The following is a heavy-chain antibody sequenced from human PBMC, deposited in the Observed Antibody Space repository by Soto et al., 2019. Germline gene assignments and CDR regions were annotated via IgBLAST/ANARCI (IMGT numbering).Heavy chain of an antibody. CDR2: IKQEGSEK. CDR1: GFTFSSYW. CDR3: ARDDDGILTGYDY. J-gene: IGHJ4*02. V-gene: IGHV3-7*01. D-gene: IGHD3-9*01. Sequence: GGSLRLSCAASGFTFSSYWMSWVRQAPGKGLEWVANIKQEGSEKYYVDSVKGRFTISRDNAKNSLYLQMNSLRAEDTAVYYCARDDDGILTGYDYWGQGTLVTVSS.